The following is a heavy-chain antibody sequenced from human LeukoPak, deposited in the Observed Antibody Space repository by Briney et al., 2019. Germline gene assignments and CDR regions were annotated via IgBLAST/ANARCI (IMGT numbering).Heavy chain of an antibody. V-gene: IGHV3-15*01. CDR1: GFTFSNAW. Sequence: PGGSLRLSCAASGFTFSNAWMSWVRQAPGKGLEWVGRIKSKTDGGTTDYAAPVKGRFTISRDDSKNTLYLQMNSLKTEDTAVYYCTTETAIWGYFDYWGQGTLVTVSS. CDR3: TTETAIWGYFDY. D-gene: IGHD3-16*01. CDR2: IKSKTDGGTT. J-gene: IGHJ4*02.